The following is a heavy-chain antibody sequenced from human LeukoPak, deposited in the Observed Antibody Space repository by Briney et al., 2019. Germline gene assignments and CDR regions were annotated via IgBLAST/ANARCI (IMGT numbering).Heavy chain of an antibody. Sequence: GSSVKVSCKASGATFSYYAISWVRQAPGQGLEWVGGIIPIFGTTNYAQKFQGRVTITADESTSTGYMELSSLRSEDTAVYFCAREYCTNGVCSTGPEYWGQETLVTVSS. CDR2: IIPIFGTT. CDR1: GATFSYYA. CDR3: AREYCTNGVCSTGPEY. V-gene: IGHV1-69*01. D-gene: IGHD2-8*01. J-gene: IGHJ4*02.